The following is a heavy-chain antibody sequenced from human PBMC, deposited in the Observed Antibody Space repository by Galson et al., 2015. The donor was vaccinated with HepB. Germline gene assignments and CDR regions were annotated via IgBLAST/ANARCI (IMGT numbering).Heavy chain of an antibody. CDR2: MNPSSGNT. CDR3: ARDYGGNSGWFDP. J-gene: IGHJ5*02. V-gene: IGHV1-8*01. CDR1: GYTFTSYD. D-gene: IGHD4-23*01. Sequence: SCKASGYTFTSYDINWVRQATGQGPEWLGWMNPSSGNTGYAQKFQGRVSLTRDTSISTAYMELSSLRSEDTAIYYCARDYGGNSGWFDPWGQGTLVTVSS.